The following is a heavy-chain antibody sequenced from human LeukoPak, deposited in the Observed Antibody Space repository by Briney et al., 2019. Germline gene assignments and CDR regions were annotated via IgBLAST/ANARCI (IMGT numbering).Heavy chain of an antibody. J-gene: IGHJ4*02. CDR1: GYSFTNYW. Sequence: GESLKISCKGSGYSFTNYWIGWVRQMPGKGLEWMGIIHPPDSDTRYSPSFQGQVTISADKSISTAYLQWSSLKASDSAMYYFARWGGYCSGGTCYPLYFFDSWGQGTLVTVSS. V-gene: IGHV5-51*01. CDR2: IHPPDSDT. CDR3: ARWGGYCSGGTCYPLYFFDS. D-gene: IGHD2-15*01.